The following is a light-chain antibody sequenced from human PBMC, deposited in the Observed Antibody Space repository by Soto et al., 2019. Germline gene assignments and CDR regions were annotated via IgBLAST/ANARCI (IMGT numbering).Light chain of an antibody. CDR1: SSDVGSYIL. CDR3: CSYAGSSTWV. Sequence: QSVLTQPASVSGSPGQSITISCTGTSSDVGSYILVSWYQQHPGKAPKLMIYEGNKRPSGVSNRFSGSKSGNTASLTISGLQAEDEADYYCCSYAGSSTWVFGGGTKVTVL. CDR2: EGN. J-gene: IGLJ3*02. V-gene: IGLV2-23*01.